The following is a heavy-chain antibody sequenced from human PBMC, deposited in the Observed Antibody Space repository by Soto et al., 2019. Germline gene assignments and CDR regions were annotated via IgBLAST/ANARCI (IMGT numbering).Heavy chain of an antibody. CDR2: IYYSGST. CDR1: GGSISSSSYY. D-gene: IGHD6-13*01. J-gene: IGHJ6*02. V-gene: IGHV4-39*01. Sequence: SDTLSLTCTVSGGSISSSSYYWGWIRQPPGKGLEWIGSIYYSGSTYYNPSLKSRVTISVDTSKNQFSLKLSSVTAADTAVYYCARPGMAAAGNIIDYGMDVWGQGTTVTVSS. CDR3: ARPGMAAAGNIIDYGMDV.